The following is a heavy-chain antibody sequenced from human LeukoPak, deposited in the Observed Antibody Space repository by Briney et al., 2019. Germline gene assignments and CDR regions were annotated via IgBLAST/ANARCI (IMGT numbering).Heavy chain of an antibody. CDR1: GFTVSSNY. Sequence: GGSLRLSCAASGFTVSSNYMSWVRQAPGKGLEWVSVIYSGGSTYYADSVKGRSTISRDNSKNTLYLQMNSLRAEDTAVYYCARTNYGSGSFQAVYWGQGTLVTVSS. V-gene: IGHV3-53*01. D-gene: IGHD3-10*01. CDR2: IYSGGST. CDR3: ARTNYGSGSFQAVY. J-gene: IGHJ4*02.